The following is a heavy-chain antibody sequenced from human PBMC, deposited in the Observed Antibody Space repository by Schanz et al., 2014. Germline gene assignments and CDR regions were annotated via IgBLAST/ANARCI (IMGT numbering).Heavy chain of an antibody. D-gene: IGHD3-9*01. CDR3: ARDSGPYYDKSMDV. CDR2: IDGKSTTV. Sequence: VQMVESGGGVVQPGGSLRLSCEASGFDFNSYSMNWVRQAPGKGLEWLSYIDGKSTTVYYADSVKGRFTVSRDNARNSLYLHMNTLGAEDTAVYYCARDSGPYYDKSMDVWGQGTTVAVSS. V-gene: IGHV3-48*01. CDR1: GFDFNSYS. J-gene: IGHJ6*02.